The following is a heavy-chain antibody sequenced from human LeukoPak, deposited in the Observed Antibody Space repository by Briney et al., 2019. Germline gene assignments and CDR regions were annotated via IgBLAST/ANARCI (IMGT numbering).Heavy chain of an antibody. V-gene: IGHV4-38-2*02. Sequence: PSETLSLTCTVSGYSINNGYYWGWIRQPPGKGLEWIGSIYHSGSTYYKPSLKSRVNISVDTSKKQFSLKLSSVTAADTAVYYCARAFYSSSWYHKEDFFDYWGQGTPVTVSS. CDR3: ARAFYSSSWYHKEDFFDY. CDR2: IYHSGST. CDR1: GYSINNGYY. J-gene: IGHJ4*02. D-gene: IGHD6-13*01.